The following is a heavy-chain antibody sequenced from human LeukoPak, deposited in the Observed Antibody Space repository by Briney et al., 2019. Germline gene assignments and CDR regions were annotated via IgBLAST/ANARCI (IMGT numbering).Heavy chain of an antibody. CDR2: IKQDGSEK. CDR3: ARDYGYYDSSGHDY. J-gene: IGHJ4*02. CDR1: GFTFSSYW. D-gene: IGHD3-22*01. Sequence: PGGSLRLSCAASGFTFSSYWMSWVRQAPGKGLEWVANIKQDGSEKYYVDSVKGRFAISRDNAKNSLYLQMNSLRAEDTAVYYCARDYGYYDSSGHDYWGQGTLVTVSS. V-gene: IGHV3-7*01.